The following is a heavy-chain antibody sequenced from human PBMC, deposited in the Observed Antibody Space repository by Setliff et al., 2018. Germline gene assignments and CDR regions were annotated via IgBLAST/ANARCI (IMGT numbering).Heavy chain of an antibody. Sequence: SETLSLTCTVSGDSISSGSYYWTWIRQPAGKGLEWIDHFHTGGSTNYNRSLRSRVSISVDTSKNQFALNLTSVSDAETAVYYCASTLRWTQSTKLDYWGQGTLVTVSS. D-gene: IGHD4-17*01. CDR2: FHTGGST. V-gene: IGHV4-61*09. CDR1: GDSISSGSYY. J-gene: IGHJ4*02. CDR3: ASTLRWTQSTKLDY.